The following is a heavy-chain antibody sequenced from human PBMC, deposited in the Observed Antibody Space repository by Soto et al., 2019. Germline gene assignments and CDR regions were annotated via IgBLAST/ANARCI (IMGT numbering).Heavy chain of an antibody. CDR1: GGSISSGGYY. CDR3: ARDSGSGSYYIERDYYYGMDV. J-gene: IGHJ6*02. D-gene: IGHD3-10*01. CDR2: IYYSGST. V-gene: IGHV4-31*03. Sequence: QVQLQESGPGLVKPSQTLSLTCTVSGGSISSGGYYWSWIRQHPGKGLEWIGYIYYSGSTYYNASLKSRVTISVDTSKNQFSLKLSSVTAADTAVYYCARDSGSGSYYIERDYYYGMDVWGQGTTVTVSS.